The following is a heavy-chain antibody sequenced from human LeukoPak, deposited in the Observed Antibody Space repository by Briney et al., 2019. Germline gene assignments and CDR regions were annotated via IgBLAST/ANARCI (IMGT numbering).Heavy chain of an antibody. CDR3: ARRGEFEYGEI. V-gene: IGHV5-51*01. CDR1: GYTFTNYW. CDR2: IYPGDSDT. J-gene: IGHJ4*02. D-gene: IGHD4-17*01. Sequence: GESLKISCKGSGYTFTNYWIAWVRQMPGKGLEWMGIIYPGDSDTRYSPSFQGQVTISADKSITTAYLQWSSLKASDTAMYYCARRGEFEYGEIWGQGTLVTVSS.